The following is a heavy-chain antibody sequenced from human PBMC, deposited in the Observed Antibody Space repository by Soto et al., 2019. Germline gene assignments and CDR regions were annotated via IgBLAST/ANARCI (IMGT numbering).Heavy chain of an antibody. CDR3: ARVRSSSSRLDY. CDR2: INHSGST. D-gene: IGHD6-13*01. J-gene: IGHJ4*02. Sequence: SETLSLTCAVYGGSFSGYYWSWIRQPPGKGLEWIGEINHSGSTNYNPSLKSRVTISVDTSKNQFSLKLSSVTAADTAVYYCARVRSSSSRLDYWGQGTLVTVSS. V-gene: IGHV4-34*01. CDR1: GGSFSGYY.